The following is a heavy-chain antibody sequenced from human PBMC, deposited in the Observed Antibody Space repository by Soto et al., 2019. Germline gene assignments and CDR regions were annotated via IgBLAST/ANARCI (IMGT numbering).Heavy chain of an antibody. J-gene: IGHJ4*02. CDR3: ARDWGTGFAPHDY. V-gene: IGHV4-59*12. D-gene: IGHD6-19*01. Sequence: PSATLSLTCTVSGGSISSYYWSWIRQPPGKGLEWIGCIYHSGSTNYNPSLKSRVTLSVDTSKNQISLKLSSVTAADTALYYCARDWGTGFAPHDYWGQGTLVT. CDR2: IYHSGST. CDR1: GGSISSYY.